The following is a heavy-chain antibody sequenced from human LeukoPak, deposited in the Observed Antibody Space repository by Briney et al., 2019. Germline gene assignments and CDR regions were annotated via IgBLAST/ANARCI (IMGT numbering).Heavy chain of an antibody. Sequence: GGSLRLSCAASGFTFSSYSMNWVRQAPGKGLEWVSSISSSSSYIYYADSVKGRFTISRDNAKNSLYLQMNSLRAEDTAVYYCSKDFYYDSSGYYYWPEYFQHWGQGTLVTVSS. CDR2: ISSSSSYI. D-gene: IGHD3-22*01. CDR3: SKDFYYDSSGYYYWPEYFQH. CDR1: GFTFSSYS. V-gene: IGHV3-21*01. J-gene: IGHJ1*01.